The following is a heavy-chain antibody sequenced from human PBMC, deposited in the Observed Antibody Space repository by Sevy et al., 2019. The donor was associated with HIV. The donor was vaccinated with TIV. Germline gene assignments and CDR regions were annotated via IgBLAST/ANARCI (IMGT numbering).Heavy chain of an antibody. D-gene: IGHD6-19*01. CDR2: IWYDGTNK. Sequence: GGSLRLSCAASGFTFSSYGMHWVRQAPGKGLEWVALIWYDGTNKYHADSVKGRFTISRDNSENTFYLQMNSLRAEDTAVYYCARGGRIAVSGRVGYLDYWGQGILVTVSS. J-gene: IGHJ4*02. CDR3: ARGGRIAVSGRVGYLDY. V-gene: IGHV3-33*01. CDR1: GFTFSSYG.